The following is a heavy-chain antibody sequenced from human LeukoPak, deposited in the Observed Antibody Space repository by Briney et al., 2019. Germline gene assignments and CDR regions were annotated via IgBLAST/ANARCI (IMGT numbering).Heavy chain of an antibody. CDR1: GGSLSSHY. V-gene: IGHV4-59*11. Sequence: SETLSLTCTVSGGSLSSHYWSWVRQPPGKGLEWSGYIYYSGSTNHNPSLKSRVTISVDTSKNQFSLKLSSVTAADTAVYYCAGVGSGGYGPEYFQHWGQGTLVTVSS. D-gene: IGHD3-10*01. CDR2: IYYSGST. CDR3: AGVGSGGYGPEYFQH. J-gene: IGHJ1*01.